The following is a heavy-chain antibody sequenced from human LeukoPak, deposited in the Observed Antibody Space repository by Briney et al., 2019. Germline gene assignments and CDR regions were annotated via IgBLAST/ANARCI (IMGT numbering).Heavy chain of an antibody. CDR1: GGSFSGYY. D-gene: IGHD3-22*01. CDR2: INHSGST. CDR3: ARDRYYDSSGYYSPLDY. J-gene: IGHJ4*02. V-gene: IGHV4-34*01. Sequence: PSETLSLTCAVYGGSFSGYYWSWIRQPPGKGLEWIGEINHSGSTNYNPSLKSRVTISVDTSKNQFSLKLSSVTAADTAVYYCARDRYYDSSGYYSPLDYWGQGTLVTVSP.